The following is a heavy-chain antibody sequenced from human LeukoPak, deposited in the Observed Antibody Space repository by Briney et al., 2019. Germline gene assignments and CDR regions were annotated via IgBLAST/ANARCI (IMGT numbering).Heavy chain of an antibody. J-gene: IGHJ4*02. CDR3: ARGDGYNYGRPFDY. CDR2: IIPIFGTA. D-gene: IGHD5-24*01. Sequence: SLKVSCKASGGTFSSYAISRVRQAPGQGLEWMGGIIPIFGTANYAQKFQGRVTITADESTSTAYMELSSLRSEDTAVYYCARGDGYNYGRPFDYWGQGTLVTVSS. CDR1: GGTFSSYA. V-gene: IGHV1-69*01.